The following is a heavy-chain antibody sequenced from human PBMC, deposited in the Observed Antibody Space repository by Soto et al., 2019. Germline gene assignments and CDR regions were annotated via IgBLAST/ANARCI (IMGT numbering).Heavy chain of an antibody. V-gene: IGHV3-30-3*01. CDR1: GFTFSSYA. D-gene: IGHD2-15*01. CDR2: ISYDGSNK. J-gene: IGHJ6*02. Sequence: QVQLVESGGGVVQPERSLRLSCAASGFTFSSYAMHWVRQAPGKGLEWVAVISYDGSNKYYADSVKGRFTISRDNSKNTLYLQINSLRAEDTAVYYCARDTLLYCSGGSCDGMDVWGQGTTVTVSS. CDR3: ARDTLLYCSGGSCDGMDV.